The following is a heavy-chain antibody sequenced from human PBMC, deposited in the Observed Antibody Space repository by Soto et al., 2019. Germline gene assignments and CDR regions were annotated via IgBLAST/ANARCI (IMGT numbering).Heavy chain of an antibody. CDR3: ARDLYSGYDYANLYFDY. V-gene: IGHV3-21*01. CDR2: ISSSSSYI. J-gene: IGHJ4*02. D-gene: IGHD5-12*01. Sequence: TGVPLRHSCAASGLTCSNYSMNRVRQAPGKGLEWVSSISSSSSYIYYADSVKGRFTISRDNAKNSLYLQMNSLRAEDTAVYYCARDLYSGYDYANLYFDYWGQGTLVTVSS. CDR1: GLTCSNYS.